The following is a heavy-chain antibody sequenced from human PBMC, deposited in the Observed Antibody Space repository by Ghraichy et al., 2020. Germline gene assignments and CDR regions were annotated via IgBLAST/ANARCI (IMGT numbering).Heavy chain of an antibody. D-gene: IGHD5-12*01. CDR3: ARAKTGGYDRTDL. Sequence: ASVKVSCKTSGYTFDNYGLTWVRQAPGRGLEWMGWISGDNRSTKFAPLFRDRVTLTSDSSKTTGYMEIKSLTSEDGGVYFCARAKTGGYDRTDLWGQGTQVTVSS. V-gene: IGHV1-18*01. CDR1: GYTFDNYG. J-gene: IGHJ5*02. CDR2: ISGDNRST.